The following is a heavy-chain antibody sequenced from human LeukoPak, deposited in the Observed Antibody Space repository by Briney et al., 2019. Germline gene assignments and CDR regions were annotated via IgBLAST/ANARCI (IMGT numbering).Heavy chain of an antibody. Sequence: GGSLRLSCAASGFTFSSYSMNGVRQAPGKGLEWVSDIKSSSSTIYYADSVKGRFTISRDNAKNSLYLQMNSLTAEDTAVYYCTRGAHGMDVWGKGTTVTVSS. CDR2: IKSSSSTI. J-gene: IGHJ6*03. V-gene: IGHV3-48*01. CDR1: GFTFSSYS. D-gene: IGHD4/OR15-4a*01. CDR3: TRGAHGMDV.